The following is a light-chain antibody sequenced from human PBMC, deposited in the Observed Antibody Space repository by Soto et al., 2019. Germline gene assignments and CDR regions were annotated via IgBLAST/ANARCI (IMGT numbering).Light chain of an antibody. CDR2: DAS. CDR1: QSVSSY. V-gene: IGKV3-11*01. CDR3: QQYYSTPTWT. J-gene: IGKJ1*01. Sequence: EIVLTQSPATLSLSPGERATLSCRASQSVSSYLAWYQQKPGQAPRPLIYDASNRATGIPARFSGSGSGTDFTLTISSLEPEDFAVYYCQQYYSTPTWTFGQGTKVEIK.